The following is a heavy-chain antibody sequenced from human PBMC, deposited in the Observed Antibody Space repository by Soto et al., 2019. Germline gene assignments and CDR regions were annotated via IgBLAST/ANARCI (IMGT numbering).Heavy chain of an antibody. J-gene: IGHJ5*02. CDR1: GFTFSTHG. Sequence: VQLVESGGGLVQPGTSLRLSCAASGFTFSTHGMHWVRQAPGKGLEWVAMISHDGSEKYYVDSVKGRFTISRDISKNTLFLQMDSLIAEYTPVYYCSKPWGQNGWYNWFDPLGQGTLVTVSS. CDR2: ISHDGSEK. CDR3: SKPWGQNGWYNWFDP. D-gene: IGHD6-19*01. V-gene: IGHV3-30*18.